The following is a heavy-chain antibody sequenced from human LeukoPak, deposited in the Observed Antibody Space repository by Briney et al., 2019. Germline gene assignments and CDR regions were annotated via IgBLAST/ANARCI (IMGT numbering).Heavy chain of an antibody. CDR2: MNPNSGNT. Sequence: GASVKVSCKASGYTFTSYDINWVRQATGQGLEWMGWMNPNSGNTGYAQKFQGRVTIARNTSISTAYMELSSLRSEDTAVYYCATTRYGWYYRVYWGQGTLVTVSS. CDR1: GYTFTSYD. V-gene: IGHV1-8*03. CDR3: ATTRYGWYYRVY. J-gene: IGHJ4*02. D-gene: IGHD6-19*01.